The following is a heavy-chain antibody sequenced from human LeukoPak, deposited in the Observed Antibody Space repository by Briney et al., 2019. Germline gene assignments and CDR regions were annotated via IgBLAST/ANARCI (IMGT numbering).Heavy chain of an antibody. J-gene: IGHJ5*02. CDR3: ARALTYYYDSSGYPNWFDP. D-gene: IGHD3-22*01. V-gene: IGHV1-69*01. CDR1: GGTFSSYA. CDR2: IIPIFGTA. Sequence: SVKVSCKASGGTFSSYAISWVRQAPGQGLEWMGGIIPIFGTANYAQKFQGRVTITADESTSTAYMELSSLRSEDTAVYYCARALTYYYDSSGYPNWFDPWGQGTLVTVSS.